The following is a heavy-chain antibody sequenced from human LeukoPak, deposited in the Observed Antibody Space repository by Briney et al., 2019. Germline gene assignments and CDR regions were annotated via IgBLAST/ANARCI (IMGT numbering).Heavy chain of an antibody. J-gene: IGHJ4*02. CDR2: IKEDGSEK. Sequence: GGSLRLSCAASGFTFSNYWMSGVRQAPGKGLEWVANIKEDGSEKYYVDSVKGRFTICRDNARNSLYLQMNSLRAEDTAVYYCASGRQLGYWGQGTLVTVSS. CDR3: ASGRQLGY. CDR1: GFTFSNYW. D-gene: IGHD6-13*01. V-gene: IGHV3-7*01.